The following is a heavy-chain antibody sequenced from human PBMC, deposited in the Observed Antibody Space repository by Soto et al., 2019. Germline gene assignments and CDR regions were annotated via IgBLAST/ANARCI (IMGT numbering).Heavy chain of an antibody. D-gene: IGHD2-2*01. Sequence: ASVKVSCKASGYTFTSYGISWVRQAPGQGLEWMGIINPSGGSTSYAQKFQGRVTMTRDTSTSTVYMELSSLRSEDTAVYYCARARYCSSTSCFQYYFDYWGQGTLVTVSS. CDR2: INPSGGST. V-gene: IGHV1-46*01. CDR1: GYTFTSYG. J-gene: IGHJ4*02. CDR3: ARARYCSSTSCFQYYFDY.